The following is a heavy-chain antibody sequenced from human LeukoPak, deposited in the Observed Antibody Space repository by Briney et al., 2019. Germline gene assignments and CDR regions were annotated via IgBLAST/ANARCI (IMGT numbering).Heavy chain of an antibody. V-gene: IGHV3-48*03. CDR2: ISSSGSTI. D-gene: IGHD6-13*01. CDR3: ARDKRGSSWYVFGY. Sequence: PGGSLRLSCAASGFTFSSYEMNWVRQAPGKGLEWVSYISSSGSTIYYADSVKGRFTISRDNAKNSLYLQMNSLRAEDTAVYYCARDKRGSSWYVFGYWGQGTLVTVSS. CDR1: GFTFSSYE. J-gene: IGHJ4*02.